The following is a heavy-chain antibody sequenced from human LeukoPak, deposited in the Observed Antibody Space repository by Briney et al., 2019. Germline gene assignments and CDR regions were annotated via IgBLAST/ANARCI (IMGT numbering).Heavy chain of an antibody. V-gene: IGHV3-23*01. D-gene: IGHD3-10*01. CDR2: ISGSGGST. J-gene: IGHJ6*04. CDR3: AKDMVRGVSLWDV. CDR1: GFTLSSYG. Sequence: GGSLRLSCAASGFTLSSYGMSWVRQAPGKGLEWVSAISGSGGSTYYADSVKGRFTISRDNSKNTLYLQMNSLRAEDTAVYYCAKDMVRGVSLWDVWGKGTTVTISS.